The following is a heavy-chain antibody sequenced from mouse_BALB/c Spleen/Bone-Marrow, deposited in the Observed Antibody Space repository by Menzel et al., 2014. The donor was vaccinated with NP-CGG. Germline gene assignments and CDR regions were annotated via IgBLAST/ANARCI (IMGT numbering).Heavy chain of an antibody. V-gene: IGHV1-18*01. J-gene: IGHJ2*01. CDR3: ARRSTTATRYFDY. CDR2: INPNNGGT. D-gene: IGHD1-2*01. CDR1: GYTFTEYT. Sequence: EVKLVESGPELVKPGASVKISCKTSGYTFTEYTMHWVKQGHGKSLEWIGGINPNNGGTSYNQKFKGKATLTVDKSSSTAYMELRSLTSEDSAVYYCARRSTTATRYFDYWGQGTTLTVSS.